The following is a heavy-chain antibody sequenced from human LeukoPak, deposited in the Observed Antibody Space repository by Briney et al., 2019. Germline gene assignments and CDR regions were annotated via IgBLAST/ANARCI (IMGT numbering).Heavy chain of an antibody. CDR3: AKSTTVTQRGYFDY. CDR2: ISYDGSNK. D-gene: IGHD4-17*01. J-gene: IGHJ4*02. CDR1: VFTFSSYG. Sequence: GGSLRLSCAASVFTFSSYGMHCVRQAPAKGLEWVAIISYDGSNKYYADSVKGRFTISRDHSKNTLYLQMNSLRAEDTAVYYCAKSTTVTQRGYFDYWGQGTLVTVSS. V-gene: IGHV3-30*18.